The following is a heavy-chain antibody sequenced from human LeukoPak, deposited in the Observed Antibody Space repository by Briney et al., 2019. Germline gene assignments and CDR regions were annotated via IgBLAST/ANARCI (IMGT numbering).Heavy chain of an antibody. V-gene: IGHV3-66*01. CDR2: IYSGGST. Sequence: PGGSLRLSCAASGFTVSSNYMSWVRQAPGKGLEWVSVIYSGGSTYYADSVKGRFTISRDNSKNTLYLQMNSLRAEDTAVYYCARKGYSSGWGVDYWGQGTLVTVSS. CDR1: GFTVSSNY. CDR3: ARKGYSSGWGVDY. D-gene: IGHD6-19*01. J-gene: IGHJ4*02.